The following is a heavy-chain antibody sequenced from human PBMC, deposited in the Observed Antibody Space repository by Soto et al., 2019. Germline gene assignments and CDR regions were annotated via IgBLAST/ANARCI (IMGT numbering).Heavy chain of an antibody. CDR2: IKGDGSEK. CDR1: GFTLSSYW. Sequence: EVQLVESGGGLVQPGGSLRLSCVASGFTLSSYWMSWVGQAPGKGPEWVANIKGDGSEKYYADSVKGRFTISRDNAKNSLILAMNSLRAEDTALYYCARCVGAVAGSNLGQGTLVTVSS. V-gene: IGHV3-7*05. CDR3: ARCVGAVAGSN. J-gene: IGHJ1*01. D-gene: IGHD6-19*01.